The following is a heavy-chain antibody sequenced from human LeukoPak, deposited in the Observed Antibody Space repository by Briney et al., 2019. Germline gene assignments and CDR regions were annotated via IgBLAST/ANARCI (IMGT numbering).Heavy chain of an antibody. CDR3: AKGLKYYDFWSGYPLYMDV. CDR1: GFTFSNYW. Sequence: PGGSLRLSCAASGFTFSNYWMHWVRQAPGKGLVWVSRINRDGSSTDYLDSVKGRFTISRDNARNTLYLQMNSLRAEDTAVYYCAKGLKYYDFWSGYPLYMDVWGKGTTVTVSS. D-gene: IGHD3-3*01. CDR2: INRDGSST. J-gene: IGHJ6*03. V-gene: IGHV3-74*01.